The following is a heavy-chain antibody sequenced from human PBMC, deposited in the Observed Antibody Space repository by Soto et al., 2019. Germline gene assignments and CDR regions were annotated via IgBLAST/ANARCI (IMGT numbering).Heavy chain of an antibody. CDR3: VTEGLVGTQGPWNDFDY. Sequence: GGSLRLSCRTSGFTFSAYAMTRVRQAPGKGLEWVAVISGSGSRINYADSVKGRFTISRDNSKNTVYLQMNSLRVEDTAVYYCVTEGLVGTQGPWNDFDYWGHGT. V-gene: IGHV3-23*01. D-gene: IGHD1-26*01. CDR1: GFTFSAYA. CDR2: ISGSGSRI. J-gene: IGHJ4*01.